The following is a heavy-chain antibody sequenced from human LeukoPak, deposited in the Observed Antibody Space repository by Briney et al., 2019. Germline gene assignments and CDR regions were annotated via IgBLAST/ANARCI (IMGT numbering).Heavy chain of an antibody. Sequence: GGSLRLSRAPSGSTLGIYSTNWVRQAPGKGLEWVSAISSGSKYIYYADLVKGRFTSSRDKAKNSLYLQMNSLRAEDTAVYYCARDGHQWLVHDYWGQGTLVTVSS. D-gene: IGHD6-19*01. V-gene: IGHV3-21*01. J-gene: IGHJ4*02. CDR1: GSTLGIYS. CDR3: ARDGHQWLVHDY. CDR2: ISSGSKYI.